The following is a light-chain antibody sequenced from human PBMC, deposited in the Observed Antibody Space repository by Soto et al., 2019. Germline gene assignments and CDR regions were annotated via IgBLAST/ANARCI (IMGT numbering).Light chain of an antibody. CDR2: SAS. J-gene: IGKJ5*01. CDR3: QQNYGPPPIT. Sequence: DIQMTQSPSSLSASVGDRFTVTFLASQGSANYLNWYQQKPGKAPKLLIYSASSLQRGVPSRFSGSGFGTDFSLTISSLQPQDFATYYCQQNYGPPPITSGQGTRLEIK. CDR1: QGSANY. V-gene: IGKV1-39*01.